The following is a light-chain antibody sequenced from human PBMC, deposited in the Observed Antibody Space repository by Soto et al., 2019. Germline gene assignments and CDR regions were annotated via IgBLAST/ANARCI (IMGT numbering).Light chain of an antibody. CDR3: QQLNFFPIT. CDR2: ATS. J-gene: IGKJ5*01. CDR1: QGISNF. V-gene: IGKV1-9*01. Sequence: DITLTQSPSVLSASARDRVTITCRASQGISNFLAWYQQKPGRAPKLLIYATSTLQSGVPSRFSGSGSGTEFTLTISSLQPEDFATYYCQQLNFFPITFGQGSRLEIK.